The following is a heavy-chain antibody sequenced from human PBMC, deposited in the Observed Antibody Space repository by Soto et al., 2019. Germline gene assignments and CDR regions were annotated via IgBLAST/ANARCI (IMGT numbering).Heavy chain of an antibody. CDR2: ISYDGSNK. Sequence: GSLRLSCAASGFTFSSYAMHWVRQAPGKGLEWVAVISYDGSNKYYADSVKGRFTISRDNSKNTLYLQMNSLRAEDTAVYYCARDYGDYSRIFDYWGQGTLVTVSS. CDR1: GFTFSSYA. V-gene: IGHV3-30-3*01. D-gene: IGHD4-17*01. CDR3: ARDYGDYSRIFDY. J-gene: IGHJ4*02.